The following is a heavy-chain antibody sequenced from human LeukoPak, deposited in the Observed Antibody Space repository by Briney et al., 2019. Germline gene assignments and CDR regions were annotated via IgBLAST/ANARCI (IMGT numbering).Heavy chain of an antibody. CDR3: ARSSWFAEFSFDY. Sequence: SETLSLTCTVSGGSISSYYWSWIRRPAGKGLEWIGRIYISGSGSTNYNPSLKSRVTMSVDTSKNQFSLKLSSVTAADTAVYYCARSSWFAEFSFDYWGQGTLVTVSS. CDR2: IYISGSGST. J-gene: IGHJ4*02. V-gene: IGHV4-4*07. D-gene: IGHD3-10*01. CDR1: GGSISSYY.